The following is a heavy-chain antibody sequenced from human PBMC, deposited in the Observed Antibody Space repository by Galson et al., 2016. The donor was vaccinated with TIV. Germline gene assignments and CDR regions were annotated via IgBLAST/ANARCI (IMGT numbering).Heavy chain of an antibody. D-gene: IGHD4-17*01. CDR2: MNPNSGNT. Sequence: SVKVSCKASGYSFSTYDINWVRQAPGQGLEWMGWMNPNSGNTGYSQKFRGRVTMTRNTSARTAYMELSSLTSDDTAVYYCARCGDYGDYWGQGTLVTVSS. V-gene: IGHV1-8*01. CDR1: GYSFSTYD. CDR3: ARCGDYGDY. J-gene: IGHJ4*02.